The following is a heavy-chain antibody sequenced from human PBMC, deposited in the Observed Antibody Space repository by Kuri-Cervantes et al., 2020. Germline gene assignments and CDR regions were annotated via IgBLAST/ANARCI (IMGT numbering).Heavy chain of an antibody. CDR1: GGSISSSSYY. D-gene: IGHD2-15*01. J-gene: IGHJ4*02. Sequence: GSLRLSCTVSGGSISSSSYYWGWIRQPPGKGLEWIGSIYYSGSTYYNPSLKSRVTISVDTSKNQFSLKLSSVTAADTAVYYCASGYCSGGSCSFDYWGQGTLVTVSS. V-gene: IGHV4-39*01. CDR2: IYYSGST. CDR3: ASGYCSGGSCSFDY.